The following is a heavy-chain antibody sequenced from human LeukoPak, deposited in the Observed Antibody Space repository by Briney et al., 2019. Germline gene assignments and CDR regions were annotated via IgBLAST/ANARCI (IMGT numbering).Heavy chain of an antibody. J-gene: IGHJ4*02. D-gene: IGHD6-13*01. CDR1: GFTVNSNY. V-gene: IGHV3-66*01. CDR3: ARVAYSSSWYYFDY. Sequence: PGGSLRLSCAASGFTVNSNYMSWVRQAPGKGLEWVSVIYSGGSTYYADSVKGRFTISRDNSKNTLYLQMNSLRAEDTAVYYCARVAYSSSWYYFDYWGQGTLVTVSS. CDR2: IYSGGST.